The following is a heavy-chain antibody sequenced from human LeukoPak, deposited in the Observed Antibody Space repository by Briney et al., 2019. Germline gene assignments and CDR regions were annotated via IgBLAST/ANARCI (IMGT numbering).Heavy chain of an antibody. CDR2: INPNNGDT. CDR1: GYTCTGYH. Sequence: ASVKVSCKASGYTCTGYHMHWVRQAPGQGLEWMGCINPNNGDTNYAQRFQGRVTMTRDTSITTAYMELSSLRSDDTAVYYCARELYGSGTYGFDYWGQGTLVTVSS. CDR3: ARELYGSGTYGFDY. V-gene: IGHV1-2*02. D-gene: IGHD3-10*01. J-gene: IGHJ4*02.